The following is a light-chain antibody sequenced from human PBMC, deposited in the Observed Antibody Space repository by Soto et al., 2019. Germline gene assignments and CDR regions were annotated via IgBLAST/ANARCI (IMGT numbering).Light chain of an antibody. CDR1: SSDVGSYNL. J-gene: IGLJ2*01. V-gene: IGLV2-23*01. CDR2: EGS. CDR3: CSYAGSSTDVV. Sequence: QSALTQAASVSGSPGQSITISCTGTSSDVGSYNLVSWYQQHPGKAPKLMIYEGSKRPSGVSNRFSGSKSGNTASLTISGLQAEDEADYYCCSYAGSSTDVVFGGGTKLTLL.